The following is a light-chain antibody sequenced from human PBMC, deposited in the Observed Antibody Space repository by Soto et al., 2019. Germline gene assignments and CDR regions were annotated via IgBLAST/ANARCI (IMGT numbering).Light chain of an antibody. CDR2: GAS. CDR1: QTVASN. J-gene: IGKJ2*01. Sequence: EIVMTQSPATLSVSPGERATLSCRASQTVASNLAWYQQKPGQAPRLLIHGASSRATGVPARFSGSGSGTEFTLTISSLQSEDFAVYYCQQYLNWPPQYTFGQGTKLQIK. V-gene: IGKV3-15*01. CDR3: QQYLNWPPQYT.